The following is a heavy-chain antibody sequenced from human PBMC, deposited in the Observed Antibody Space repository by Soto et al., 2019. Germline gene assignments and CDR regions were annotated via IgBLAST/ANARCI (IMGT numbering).Heavy chain of an antibody. J-gene: IGHJ3*02. V-gene: IGHV3-48*01. D-gene: IGHD2-2*01. CDR2: ISSSSSTI. CDR1: GFTFSSYS. Sequence: EVQLVESGGGLVQPGGSLRLSCAASGFTFSSYSMNWVRQAPGKGLEWVSYISSSSSTIYYADSVKGRFTISRDNAKNSLYLQMNSLRAEDTAVYYCARDAIVVVPAARVEAFDIWGQGTMVTVSS. CDR3: ARDAIVVVPAARVEAFDI.